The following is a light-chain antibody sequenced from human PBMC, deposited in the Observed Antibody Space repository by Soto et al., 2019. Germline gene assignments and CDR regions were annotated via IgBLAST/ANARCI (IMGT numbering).Light chain of an antibody. Sequence: DIQMTQSPSSLSASVGDTVTITCRASQTTNNYLNWYHQKPGKAPKLLIFDASNLERGVPSRFSGSGSRTHFSLSINNLQPEDVGTYFCQHYDNLPLTFGGGTKVEI. V-gene: IGKV1-33*01. CDR2: DAS. CDR1: QTTNNY. J-gene: IGKJ4*01. CDR3: QHYDNLPLT.